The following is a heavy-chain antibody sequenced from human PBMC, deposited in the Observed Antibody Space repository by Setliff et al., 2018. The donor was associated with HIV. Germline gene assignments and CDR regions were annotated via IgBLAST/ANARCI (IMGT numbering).Heavy chain of an antibody. Sequence: PAGSLRLSCAASGFTVSNNYMSWVRQAPGKGLEWVSLIYSGGNTFYADSVKGRFTMSRDNSKNTLFLVLTSLRPEDTAVYYCAKQVSGYFDYWGQGALVTVSS. CDR3: AKQVSGYFDY. CDR1: GFTVSNNY. CDR2: IYSGGNT. D-gene: IGHD3-10*01. V-gene: IGHV3-66*04. J-gene: IGHJ4*02.